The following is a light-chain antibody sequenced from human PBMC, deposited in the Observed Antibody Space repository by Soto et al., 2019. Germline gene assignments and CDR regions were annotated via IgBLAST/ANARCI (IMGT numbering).Light chain of an antibody. Sequence: EIVMTQSPATLSVSPGERATLSCRASQSVSSNLAWYQQKPGQAPRLLIYGASTRATGVPARFSGSVSGTEFTLTISSLQSENFVVYYYQQYNNWPPWTFGQGTKLKI. CDR2: GAS. J-gene: IGKJ1*01. CDR3: QQYNNWPPWT. CDR1: QSVSSN. V-gene: IGKV3-15*01.